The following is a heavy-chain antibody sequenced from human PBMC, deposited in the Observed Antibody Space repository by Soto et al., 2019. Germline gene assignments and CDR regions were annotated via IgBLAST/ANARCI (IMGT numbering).Heavy chain of an antibody. Sequence: QLQLQESGPGLVKSSETLSLTCSVSGGSISSSSYYWGWIRQPPGKGPEWIGSIYHSGSTYYNPSLKSRVTISVDTSENQFSLKLSSVTAADTAVYYCATHLTSTDWDFWSGLKNGMDVWGQGASVTVSS. CDR1: GGSISSSSYY. J-gene: IGHJ6*02. CDR2: IYHSGST. CDR3: ATHLTSTDWDFWSGLKNGMDV. D-gene: IGHD3-3*01. V-gene: IGHV4-39*01.